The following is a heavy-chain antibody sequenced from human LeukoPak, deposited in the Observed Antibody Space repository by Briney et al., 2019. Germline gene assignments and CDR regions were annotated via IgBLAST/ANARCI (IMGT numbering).Heavy chain of an antibody. CDR3: ASGYYYGSSSYYHTGYLDH. CDR1: GGIFSTSA. CDR2: ISPISETP. Sequence: SVKVSCKASGGIFSTSAISWVRQAPGHGLEWMGGISPISETPNYALRFQGRVTITRDESTATACMELTSLRSDDTAVYYCASGYYYGSSSYYHTGYLDHWAQGTLVTVSS. V-gene: IGHV1-69*05. D-gene: IGHD3-10*01. J-gene: IGHJ4*02.